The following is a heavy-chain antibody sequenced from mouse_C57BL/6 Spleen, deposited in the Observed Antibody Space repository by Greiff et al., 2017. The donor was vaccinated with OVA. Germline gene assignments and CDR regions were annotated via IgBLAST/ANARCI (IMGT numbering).Heavy chain of an antibody. CDR1: GYTFTSYW. J-gene: IGHJ2*01. Sequence: QVQLQQPGAELVKPGASVQLSCKASGYTFTSYWMHWVKQRPGRGLEWIGRIDPNSGGTKYNEKFKSKATLTVDKPYSKAYMQLSSLTSDVSAVYYCARGAIYDGYPYYFDYWGQGTTLTVSS. CDR3: ARGAIYDGYPYYFDY. CDR2: IDPNSGGT. D-gene: IGHD2-3*01. V-gene: IGHV1-72*01.